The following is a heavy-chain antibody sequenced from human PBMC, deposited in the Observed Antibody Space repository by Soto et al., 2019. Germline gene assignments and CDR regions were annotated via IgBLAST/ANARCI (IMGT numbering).Heavy chain of an antibody. D-gene: IGHD5-18*01. Sequence: RSLTCTVSGGSISSYYWSWIRQPAGRGLEWIGRIYTSGSTNYNPSLKSRVTMSVDTSKNQFSLKLSSVTAADTAVYYCARDGLWLRYYYYGMDVWGQGTTVTVSS. J-gene: IGHJ6*02. CDR3: ARDGLWLRYYYYGMDV. CDR2: IYTSGST. CDR1: GGSISSYY. V-gene: IGHV4-4*07.